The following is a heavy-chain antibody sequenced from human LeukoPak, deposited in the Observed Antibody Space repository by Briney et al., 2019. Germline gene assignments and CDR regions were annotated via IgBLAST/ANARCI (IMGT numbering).Heavy chain of an antibody. CDR2: IYYSGST. CDR3: ARDATRGGDFDY. CDR1: GGSISSYY. J-gene: IGHJ4*02. D-gene: IGHD3-16*01. Sequence: SETLSLTCTVSGGSISSYYWSWIRQPPGKGLEWIGYIYYSGSTNYNPSLKSRVTISVDTSKNQFSLKLSSVTAADTAVYYCARDATRGGDFDYWGQGTLVTVSS. V-gene: IGHV4-59*01.